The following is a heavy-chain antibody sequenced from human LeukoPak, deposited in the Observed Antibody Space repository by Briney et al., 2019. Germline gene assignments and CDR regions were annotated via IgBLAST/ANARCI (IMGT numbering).Heavy chain of an antibody. V-gene: IGHV4-61*02. J-gene: IGHJ4*02. CDR3: ATESQNISGYPRGFDY. CDR1: GGSISSGSYY. Sequence: SETLSLTCTVSGGSISSGSYYWSWIRQPAGKGLEWIGRIYTSGSTNYNPSLKSRVTISVDTSKNQFSLKLSSVTAADTAVYYCATESQNISGYPRGFDYWGQGTLVTVSS. D-gene: IGHD3-22*01. CDR2: IYTSGST.